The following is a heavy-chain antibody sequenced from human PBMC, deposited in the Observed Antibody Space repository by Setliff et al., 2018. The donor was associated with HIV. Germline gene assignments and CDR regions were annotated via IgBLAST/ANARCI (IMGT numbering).Heavy chain of an antibody. J-gene: IGHJ4*02. CDR3: TKGRLGQADY. CDR1: GGSISGSH. Sequence: SETLSLTCTVSGGSISGSHWNWIRQSPGGGLEWIGYFYYSGSTNYNPSFRRRVTISIDKSRKYFSLTLTSVTAADTAMYYCTKGRLGQADYWGQGILVTVSS. CDR2: FYYSGST. D-gene: IGHD3-10*01. V-gene: IGHV4-59*01.